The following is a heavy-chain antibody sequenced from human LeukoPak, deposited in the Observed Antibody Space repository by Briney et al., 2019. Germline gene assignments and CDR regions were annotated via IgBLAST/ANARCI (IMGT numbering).Heavy chain of an antibody. CDR1: GGSISSGSYY. J-gene: IGHJ5*02. CDR3: AVGKCSGGYFNRSWVDP. V-gene: IGHV4-31*03. Sequence: SETLSLTCTVSGGSISSGSYYWSWIRQHPGKGLEWIGYIYYSGSTYYNPSLKSRVTISVDTSKNQFSLKLSSVTAADTAVYYYAVGKCSGGYFNRSWVDPWGQGTLVTVTA. CDR2: IYYSGST. D-gene: IGHD2-15*01.